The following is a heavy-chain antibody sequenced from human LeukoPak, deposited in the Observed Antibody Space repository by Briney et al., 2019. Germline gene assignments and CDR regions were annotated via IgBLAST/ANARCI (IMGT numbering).Heavy chain of an antibody. J-gene: IGHJ4*02. CDR2: INHSGST. V-gene: IGHV4-34*01. CDR1: GGSFSGYY. D-gene: IGHD1-14*01. CDR3: ARVTRFYRTFDY. Sequence: PSETLSLTCAVYGGSFSGYYWSWIRQPPGKGLEWIGEINHSGSTNYNPSLKSRVTISVDTSKNQFSLKLSSVTAADTAVYYCARVTRFYRTFDYWGQRTLVTVSS.